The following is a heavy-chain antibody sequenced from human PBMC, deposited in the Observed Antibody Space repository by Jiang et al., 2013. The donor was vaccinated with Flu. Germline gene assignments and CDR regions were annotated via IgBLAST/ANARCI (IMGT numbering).Heavy chain of an antibody. D-gene: IGHD6-19*01. J-gene: IGHJ4*02. V-gene: IGHV1-2*06. CDR2: INPNSGGT. CDR3: ARDPGEASNGWFYFDY. CDR1: GYTFTGYY. Sequence: SCKANGYTFTGYYMHWVRQVPGQGLEWMGRINPNSGGTDYAQNFQGRVTMTRDTSISTAYMELTRLTSDDTAVYYCARDPGEASNGWFYFDYWGQGTLVTVSS.